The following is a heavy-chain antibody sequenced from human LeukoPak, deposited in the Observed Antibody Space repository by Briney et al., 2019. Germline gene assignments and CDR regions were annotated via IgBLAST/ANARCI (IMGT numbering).Heavy chain of an antibody. Sequence: PGGSLRLSCAASGFTVSSNYMSWVRQAPGKGLEWVSVIYSGGSTYYADSVKGRFTISRDNSKHTLYLQMNSLRAEDTAVYYCARAFSDYEFDYWGQGTLVTVSS. CDR3: ARAFSDYEFDY. J-gene: IGHJ4*02. CDR1: GFTVSSNY. V-gene: IGHV3-53*01. D-gene: IGHD5-12*01. CDR2: IYSGGST.